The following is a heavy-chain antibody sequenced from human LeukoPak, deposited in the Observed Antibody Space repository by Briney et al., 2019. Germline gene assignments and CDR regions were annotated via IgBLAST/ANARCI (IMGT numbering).Heavy chain of an antibody. CDR2: IYYSGST. CDR3: ARQNSGSYSFDY. CDR1: GGSISSYY. J-gene: IGHJ4*02. V-gene: IGHV4-59*08. Sequence: PETLSLTCTVAGGSISSYYWSWIRQPPGKGLEWIGYIYYSGSTNYNPSLKSRVTISVDTSKNQFSLKRSCVTAADTAVYYCARQNSGSYSFDYWGQGTLVTVSS. D-gene: IGHD1-26*01.